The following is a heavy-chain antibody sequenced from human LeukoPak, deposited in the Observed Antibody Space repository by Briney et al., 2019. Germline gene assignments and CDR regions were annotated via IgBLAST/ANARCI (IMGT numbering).Heavy chain of an antibody. CDR3: VRGPRSHRSDLTKWYFDL. CDR1: EFTFRSFN. V-gene: IGHV3-21*01. Sequence: GGSLRLSCAASEFTFRSFNMVWVRQAPGKGLEWVSSISTDSKFKYYSDSVTGRFTISRDNAKNSLSLQMNSLRVDDTATYYCVRGPRSHRSDLTKWYFDLWGRGTLVSVSS. J-gene: IGHJ2*01. CDR2: ISTDSKFK.